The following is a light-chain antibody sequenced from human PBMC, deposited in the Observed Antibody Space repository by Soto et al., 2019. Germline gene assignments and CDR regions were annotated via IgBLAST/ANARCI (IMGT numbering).Light chain of an antibody. J-gene: IGKJ2*01. V-gene: IGKV3-20*01. CDR3: QQYGSSPRT. CDR1: QSVGSNY. CDR2: GAS. Sequence: IGLTQSPATLSLSAGERATLSCSASQSVGSNYLAWYQQKTGQAPRLLISGASSRATGIPDRFSGSGSGTDFILTVSRLKPEDSAVYYCQQYGSSPRTFGQGTNLEIK.